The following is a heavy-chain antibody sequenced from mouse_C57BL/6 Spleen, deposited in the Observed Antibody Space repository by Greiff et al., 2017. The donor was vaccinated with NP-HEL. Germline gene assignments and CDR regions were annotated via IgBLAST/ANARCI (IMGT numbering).Heavy chain of an antibody. CDR1: GYTFTSYW. CDR2: IDPSDSYT. V-gene: IGHV1-69*01. Sequence: QVQLQQSGAELVMPGASVKLSCKASGYTFTSYWMHWVKQRPGQGLEWIGEIDPSDSYTNYNQKFKGKSTLTVDKSSSTAYMQLSSLTSEDSAVYYCARQYYGFAYWGQGTLVTVSA. D-gene: IGHD1-1*01. CDR3: ARQYYGFAY. J-gene: IGHJ3*01.